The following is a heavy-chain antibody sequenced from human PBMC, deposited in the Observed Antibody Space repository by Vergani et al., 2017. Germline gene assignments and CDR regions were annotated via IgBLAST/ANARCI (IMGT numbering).Heavy chain of an antibody. Sequence: QVQLQQWGAGLLKPSETLSLTCAVYGGSFSGYYWSWIRQPPGKGLEWIGSIYYSGITYYNPTPKSRVTISVDTSKNQFSLKLSSVTAADTAVYYCARRVYNWNDFAIDYWGQGTLVTVSS. D-gene: IGHD1-1*01. J-gene: IGHJ4*02. V-gene: IGHV4-34*01. CDR3: ARRVYNWNDFAIDY. CDR1: GGSFSGYY. CDR2: IYYSGIT.